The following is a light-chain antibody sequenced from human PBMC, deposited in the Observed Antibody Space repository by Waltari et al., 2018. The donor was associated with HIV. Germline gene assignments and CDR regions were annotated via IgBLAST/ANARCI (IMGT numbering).Light chain of an antibody. V-gene: IGKV1-39*01. CDR3: QQSYRFPLT. CDR2: AAS. J-gene: IGKJ3*01. Sequence: DIQMTQSPASLSASVGDRVTITCRASQSVSNNLNWYQQKPGKAPDLLIYAASRLQRGVPTRFSGRGTGKEFTLNIRSLHPEDFASYYCQQSYRFPLTFGPGTKVDIK. CDR1: QSVSNN.